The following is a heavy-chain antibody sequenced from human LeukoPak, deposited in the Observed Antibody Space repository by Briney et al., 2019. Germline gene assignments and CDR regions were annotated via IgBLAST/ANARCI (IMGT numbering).Heavy chain of an antibody. CDR2: IYPGDSET. CDR1: GYSFTSYW. CDR3: ARWYSSSWLVSVWEPNVGDYYFDY. J-gene: IGHJ4*02. V-gene: IGHV5-51*01. Sequence: GESLKISCKGSGYSFTSYWIGWVRQMPGKGLEWMGIIYPGDSETRYSPSFQGQVTISADKSISTAYLQWSSLKASDTAMYYCARWYSSSWLVSVWEPNVGDYYFDYWGQGTLVTVSS. D-gene: IGHD6-13*01.